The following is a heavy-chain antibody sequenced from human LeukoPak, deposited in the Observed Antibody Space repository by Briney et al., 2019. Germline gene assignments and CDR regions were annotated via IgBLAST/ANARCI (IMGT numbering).Heavy chain of an antibody. CDR1: GFTFSSYW. CDR3: ARDWTYYYDSSGYYYEKYYFDY. Sequence: GGSLRLSCAASGFTFSSYWMSWVRQAPGKGLEWVANIKQDGSEKYYVDSVKGRFTISRDNAKNSLYLQMNSLRAGDTAVYYCARDWTYYYDSSGYYYEKYYFDYWGQGTLVTVSS. CDR2: IKQDGSEK. J-gene: IGHJ4*02. V-gene: IGHV3-7*01. D-gene: IGHD3-22*01.